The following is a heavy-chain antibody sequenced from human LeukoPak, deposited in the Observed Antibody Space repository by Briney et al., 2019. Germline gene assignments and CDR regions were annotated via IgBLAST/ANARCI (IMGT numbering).Heavy chain of an antibody. CDR1: GFTFSSYW. V-gene: IGHV3-74*01. J-gene: IGHJ6*04. Sequence: GGSLRLSCGASGFTFSSYWMHWVRQVPGKGLVWLSRINSDGSRTTYADSVKGRFTISRDNAKNTLYLQMNSLRAEDTAVYYCARERVDDYYCYGMDVWGKGTTVTVSS. CDR2: INSDGSRT. CDR3: ARERVDDYYCYGMDV.